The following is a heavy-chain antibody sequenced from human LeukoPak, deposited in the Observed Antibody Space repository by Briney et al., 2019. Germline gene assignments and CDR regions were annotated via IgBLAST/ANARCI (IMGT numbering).Heavy chain of an antibody. V-gene: IGHV1-46*01. D-gene: IGHD6-6*01. CDR3: ARGGIAARHYFDY. CDR2: INPSGGST. J-gene: IGHJ4*02. CDR1: GYTFTSYY. Sequence: ASVNVSCKASGYTFTSYYMHWVRQAPGQGLEWVGIINPSGGSTSYAQKFQGRVTVTWDTSTSTVYMELNSLRSEDTAVYYCARGGIAARHYFDYWGQGTLVTVSS.